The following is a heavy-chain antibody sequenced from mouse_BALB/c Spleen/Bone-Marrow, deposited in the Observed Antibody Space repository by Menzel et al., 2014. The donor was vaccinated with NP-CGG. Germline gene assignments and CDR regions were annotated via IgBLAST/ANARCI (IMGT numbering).Heavy chain of an antibody. CDR3: ARVTTDWYFDV. J-gene: IGHJ1*01. CDR1: GYSFTGYF. Sequence: EVQVVESGPELVKPGASVKISCKASGYSFTGYFMNWVIQSHGKSLVWIGRINPYNGDSFYNQKFKGKATLTVDKSSSTAHMELRSLASEDSAVYYCARVTTDWYFDVWGAGTTVTVSS. CDR2: INPYNGDS. V-gene: IGHV1-20*02. D-gene: IGHD1-1*01.